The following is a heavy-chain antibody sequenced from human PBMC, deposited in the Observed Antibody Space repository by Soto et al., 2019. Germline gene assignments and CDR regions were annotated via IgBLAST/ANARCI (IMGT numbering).Heavy chain of an antibody. CDR2: VSSGSSNI. J-gene: IGHJ5*02. CDR1: GFTFRTYN. V-gene: IGHV3-21*01. CDR3: ARQYTSSSRHFDP. D-gene: IGHD6-6*01. Sequence: EVELVESGGGLVKPGEALKLSCAASGFTFRTYNMIWVRQAPGKGREWLASVSSGSSNIYYAASVKGRFTISRDNAKNSLFLQINSLSAEDPAVYYCARQYTSSSRHFDPWGQGTLVPVSA.